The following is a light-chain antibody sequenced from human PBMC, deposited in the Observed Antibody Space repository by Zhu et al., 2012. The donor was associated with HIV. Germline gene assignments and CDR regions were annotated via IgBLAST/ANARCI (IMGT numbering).Light chain of an antibody. V-gene: IGKV3-20*01. CDR3: QQYGSSPHT. J-gene: IGKJ4*01. Sequence: EIVLTQSPGTLSLSPGVRATLSCRASQSISSSFLAWYQQKPGQTPRLLIYGASSRATGIPDRFSGSGSGTDFTLTISRLEPEDFAVYYCQQYGSSPHTFGGGTKVEI. CDR1: QSISSSF. CDR2: GAS.